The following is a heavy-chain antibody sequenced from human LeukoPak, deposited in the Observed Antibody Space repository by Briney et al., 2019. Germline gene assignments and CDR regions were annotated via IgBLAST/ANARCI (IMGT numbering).Heavy chain of an antibody. CDR3: ARGLVRGEVSI. Sequence: SVKVSCKASGYTFTSYSMNWVRQAPGQGLEWMGGIIPIFGTANYAQKFQGRVTITADESTSTAYMELSSLRSEDTAVYYCARGLVRGEVSIWGQGTMVTVSS. CDR2: IIPIFGTA. D-gene: IGHD3-10*01. V-gene: IGHV1-69*13. J-gene: IGHJ3*02. CDR1: GYTFTSYS.